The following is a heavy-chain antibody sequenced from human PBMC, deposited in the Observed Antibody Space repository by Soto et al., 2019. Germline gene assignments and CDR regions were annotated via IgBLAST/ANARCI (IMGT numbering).Heavy chain of an antibody. CDR3: ARVRYCSGGSCLDNWFDP. D-gene: IGHD2-15*01. J-gene: IGHJ5*02. Sequence: SETLSLTCTVSGGSISSYYWSWIRQPPGKGLEWIGYIYYSGSTNYNPSLKSRVTISVDTSKNQFSLKLSSVTAADTAVYYCARVRYCSGGSCLDNWFDPWGQGTLVTVSS. CDR2: IYYSGST. V-gene: IGHV4-59*01. CDR1: GGSISSYY.